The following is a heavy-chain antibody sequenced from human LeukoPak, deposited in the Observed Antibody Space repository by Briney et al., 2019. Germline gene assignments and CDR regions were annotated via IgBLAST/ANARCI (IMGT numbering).Heavy chain of an antibody. CDR2: INHSGST. V-gene: IGHV4-34*01. CDR3: ARGGRLELPTY. Sequence: SETLSLTCAVYGGSFSGYYWSWIRQPPGKGLEWIGEINHSGSTNYNPSLKSRVTLSVDTSKNQFSLKLSSVTAADTAVYYCARGGRLELPTYWGQGTLVTVSS. D-gene: IGHD1-7*01. J-gene: IGHJ4*02. CDR1: GGSFSGYY.